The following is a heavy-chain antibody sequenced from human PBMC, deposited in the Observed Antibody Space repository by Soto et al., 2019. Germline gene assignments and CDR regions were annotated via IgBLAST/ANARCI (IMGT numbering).Heavy chain of an antibody. J-gene: IGHJ5*02. Sequence: QVQLVQSGAEVKKPGSSVKVSCKASGGTFSSYAISWVRQAPGQGLEWMGGIIPIFGTANYAQKLQGRVTITADKSTSTAYMELSSLRSEDTAVYYCARDVLAARLVYWFDPWGQGTLVTVSS. CDR1: GGTFSSYA. V-gene: IGHV1-69*06. CDR2: IIPIFGTA. D-gene: IGHD6-6*01. CDR3: ARDVLAARLVYWFDP.